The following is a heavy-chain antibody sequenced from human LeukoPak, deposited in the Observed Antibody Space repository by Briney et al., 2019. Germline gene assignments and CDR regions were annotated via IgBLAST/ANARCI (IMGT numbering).Heavy chain of an antibody. CDR2: FDPEDGET. CDR3: ARSGSVVVPAAIGEFDY. CDR1: GYTLTELS. D-gene: IGHD2-2*01. V-gene: IGHV1-24*01. J-gene: IGHJ4*02. Sequence: GASVKVSCKVSGYTLTELSMRWVRQAPGKGLEWMGGFDPEDGETIYAQKFQGRVTMTEDTSTDTAYMELSSLRSEDTAVYYCARSGSVVVPAAIGEFDYWGQGTLVTVSS.